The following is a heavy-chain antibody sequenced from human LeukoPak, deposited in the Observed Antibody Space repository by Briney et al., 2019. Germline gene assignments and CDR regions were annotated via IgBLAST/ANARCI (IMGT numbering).Heavy chain of an antibody. CDR1: GGSITTTNW. D-gene: IGHD2/OR15-2a*01. J-gene: IGHJ4*02. CDR2: VHLDVRT. CDR3: AREGGPFRPLDY. Sequence: PSETLSLTCGVSGGSITTTNWWTWVRQPPGEGLEWIGEVHLDVRTNCNPSLQSRLTMSVDFSENYISLKLTSVTAADTAVYYCAREGGPFRPLDYSGQGTLVTVSS. V-gene: IGHV4-4*02.